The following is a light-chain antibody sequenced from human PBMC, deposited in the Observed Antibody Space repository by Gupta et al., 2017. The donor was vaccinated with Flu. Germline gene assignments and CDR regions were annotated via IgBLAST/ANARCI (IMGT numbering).Light chain of an antibody. Sequence: DIVLTQSPHSLSITPGEPASITCRSSHSLLQSSGYSHLDWYVQRPGQSPQCLIYLASHRSSGVPDRFSGSGSDTNFTLTITSAEAEDVGIYYCMEGREIGTGRLSFGGGTRVDIK. CDR1: HSLLQSSGYSH. CDR3: MEGREIGTGRLS. CDR2: LAS. V-gene: IGKV2-28*01. J-gene: IGKJ4*01.